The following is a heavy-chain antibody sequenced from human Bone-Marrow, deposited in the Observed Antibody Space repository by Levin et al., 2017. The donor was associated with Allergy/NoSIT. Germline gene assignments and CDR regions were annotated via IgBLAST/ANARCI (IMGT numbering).Heavy chain of an antibody. D-gene: IGHD2-21*01. J-gene: IGHJ4*02. CDR1: GYSLSELS. CDR3: AAFVWRLTQIAGSFDY. V-gene: IGHV1-24*01. CDR2: FHREDGEK. Sequence: ASVKVSCKVSGYSLSELSMHWVRQAPGKGLEWMGVFHREDGEKVYAQRFQGRVTMTENTSTDVAYMELSSLRSDDTAVYYCAAFVWRLTQIAGSFDYWGQGTLISVSS.